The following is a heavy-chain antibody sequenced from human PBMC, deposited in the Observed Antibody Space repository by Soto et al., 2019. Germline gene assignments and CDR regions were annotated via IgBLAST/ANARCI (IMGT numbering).Heavy chain of an antibody. V-gene: IGHV3-30*18. CDR2: ISYDGSNK. Sequence: GGSLRLSCAASGFTFSSYGMHWVRQATGKGLECVAVISYDGSNKYYADSVKGRFTISRDNSKNTLYLQMNSLRAEDTAVYYCAKQIIYGMDVWRQGTTVTVSS. J-gene: IGHJ6*02. CDR3: AKQIIYGMDV. CDR1: GFTFSSYG.